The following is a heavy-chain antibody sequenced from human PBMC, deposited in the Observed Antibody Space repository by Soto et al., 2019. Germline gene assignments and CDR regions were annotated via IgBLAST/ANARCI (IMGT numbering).Heavy chain of an antibody. Sequence: QVQLVQSGAEVKKPGSSVKVSCKASGGTFSSYAISWVRQAPGQGLEWMGGIIPIFGTANYAQKFQGRVTITEDESTSTAYMELSSLRSEDTAVYYCGYDHHYYYGMDVWGQGTTVTVSS. D-gene: IGHD3-3*01. CDR1: GGTFSSYA. V-gene: IGHV1-69*01. CDR2: IIPIFGTA. J-gene: IGHJ6*02. CDR3: GYDHHYYYGMDV.